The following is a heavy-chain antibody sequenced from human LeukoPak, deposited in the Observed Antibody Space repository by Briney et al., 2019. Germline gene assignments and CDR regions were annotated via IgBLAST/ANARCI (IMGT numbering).Heavy chain of an antibody. V-gene: IGHV4-30-2*01. CDR2: IYHSGST. Sequence: SQTLSLTCAVSGGSISSGGYSWSWIRQPPGKGLEWIGYIYHSGSTYYNPSLKRRVTISVDRSKNQFSLKLSSVTAADTAVYYCAGCSGGSCYSRPFDYWGQGTLVTVSS. CDR3: AGCSGGSCYSRPFDY. D-gene: IGHD2-15*01. J-gene: IGHJ4*02. CDR1: GGSISSGGYS.